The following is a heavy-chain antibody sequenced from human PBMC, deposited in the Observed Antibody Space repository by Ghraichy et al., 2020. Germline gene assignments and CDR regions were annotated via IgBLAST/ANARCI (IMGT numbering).Heavy chain of an antibody. CDR1: GYPFTHYD. CDR2: ISPSDGST. J-gene: IGHJ4*02. Sequence: ASVKVSCKASGYPFTHYDLHWVRQAPGQGLEWMGLISPSDGSTDYAQKFQGRVTMTRDTSTSAVYMELSSLRSDDTAVFYCATRYSSFDYWGQGTLVTVSS. CDR3: ATRYSSFDY. V-gene: IGHV1-46*01. D-gene: IGHD6-19*01.